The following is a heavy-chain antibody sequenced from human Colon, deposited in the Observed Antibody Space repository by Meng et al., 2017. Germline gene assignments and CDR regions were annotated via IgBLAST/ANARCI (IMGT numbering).Heavy chain of an antibody. CDR1: GYTFTSYA. V-gene: IGHV7-4-1*02. J-gene: IGHJ4*02. Sequence: ASVKVSCKASGYTFTSYAMNWVRQAPGQGLEWMGWINTNTGNPTYAQGFTGRFVFSLDTSVSTAYLQISSLKAEDTAAYYCARGDGSDDSSGYYAYWGQGTLVTVSS. D-gene: IGHD3-22*01. CDR2: INTNTGNP. CDR3: ARGDGSDDSSGYYAY.